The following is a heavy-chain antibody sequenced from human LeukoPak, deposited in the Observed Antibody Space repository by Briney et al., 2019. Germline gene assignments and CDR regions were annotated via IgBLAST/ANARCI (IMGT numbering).Heavy chain of an antibody. Sequence: GGSLRLSCAASGFTFSSYSMNWVRQAPGKGLEWVSYISSSSSTIYYADSVKGRFTISRDNAKNSLYLQMNSLRAEDTAVYYCARDRLHYGEYEKTFDYWGQGTLVSVSS. CDR2: ISSSSSTI. D-gene: IGHD4-17*01. CDR3: ARDRLHYGEYEKTFDY. J-gene: IGHJ4*02. CDR1: GFTFSSYS. V-gene: IGHV3-48*01.